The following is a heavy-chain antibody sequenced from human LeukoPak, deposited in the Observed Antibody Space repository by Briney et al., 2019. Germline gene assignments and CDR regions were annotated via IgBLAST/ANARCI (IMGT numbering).Heavy chain of an antibody. Sequence: GGSLRLSCAASGFTFSSYAMSWVRQAPGKGLEWVSAISGSGGSTYYADSVKGRFTISRDNSKNTLYLQMNSLRAEDTAVYYCAKVPTYYYDSTGYYYSDYWGQGTLVTVSS. CDR3: AKVPTYYYDSTGYYYSDY. J-gene: IGHJ4*02. D-gene: IGHD3-22*01. V-gene: IGHV3-23*01. CDR1: GFTFSSYA. CDR2: ISGSGGST.